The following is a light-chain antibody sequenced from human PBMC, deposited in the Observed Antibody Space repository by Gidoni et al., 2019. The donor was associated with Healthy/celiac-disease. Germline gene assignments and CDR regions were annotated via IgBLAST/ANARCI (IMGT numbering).Light chain of an antibody. V-gene: IGLV1-44*01. CDR3: AAWDDSLNGPV. CDR2: SNN. Sequence: QSVLTHPPSASGTPGQRVTISCSGSSSNIGSNTVNWYQQLPGTAPKLLIYSNNQRPSGVPDRFSGSKSGTSASLAISGLQSEDEADYYCAAWDDSLNGPVFGGGTKLTGL. CDR1: SSNIGSNT. J-gene: IGLJ2*01.